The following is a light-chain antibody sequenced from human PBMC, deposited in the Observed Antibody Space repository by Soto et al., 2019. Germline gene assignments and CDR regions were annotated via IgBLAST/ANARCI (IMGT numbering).Light chain of an antibody. V-gene: IGKV3-20*01. CDR1: ESVGNSY. J-gene: IGKJ5*01. CDR2: GAS. CDR3: QQYGSSPIT. Sequence: EIVLTQSPATLSLSPGEGATLSCRASESVGNSYLAWYQQKPGQAPRLLIYGASSRATGIPDRFSGSGSGTDLTLTISRLEPEDFAMYYCQQYGSSPITSGQRTRL.